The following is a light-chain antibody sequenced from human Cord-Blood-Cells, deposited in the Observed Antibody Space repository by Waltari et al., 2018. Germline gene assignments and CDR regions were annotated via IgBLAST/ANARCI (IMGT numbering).Light chain of an antibody. CDR3: QSYDSSLSAWV. Sequence: QSVLTQPPSVSGAPGQRVTISCTGSSSNIGAGYDVHWYQQLPGTAPKLLILGNTTRPAGVPDRFSGSKSGTSASLAITGLQAEDEADYYCQSYDSSLSAWVFGGGTKLTVL. CDR1: SSNIGAGYD. CDR2: GNT. V-gene: IGLV1-40*01. J-gene: IGLJ3*02.